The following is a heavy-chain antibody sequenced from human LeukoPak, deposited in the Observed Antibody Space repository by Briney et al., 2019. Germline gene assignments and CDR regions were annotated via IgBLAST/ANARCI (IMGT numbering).Heavy chain of an antibody. J-gene: IGHJ4*02. D-gene: IGHD1-26*01. CDR1: GYTFTAFH. CDR2: INPDGGDT. CDR3: ANGVGATFGY. Sequence: ASVKVSCKASGYTFTAFHIHWVRQAPGQGLEWMGWINPDGGDTKFALKFKGRVTTTRDTSISTVYMELSSLRSDDTAVYYCANGVGATFGYWGQGTLVTVSS. V-gene: IGHV1-2*02.